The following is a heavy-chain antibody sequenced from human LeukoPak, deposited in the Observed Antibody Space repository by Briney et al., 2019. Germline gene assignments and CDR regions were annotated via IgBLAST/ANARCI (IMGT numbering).Heavy chain of an antibody. V-gene: IGHV3-48*01. CDR1: GFTFSTYS. CDR2: ISSLGSTI. CDR3: ARGEQEMATVSIDY. Sequence: GGSLRLSCAASGFTFSTYSMNWVRQAPGQGLEWVSYISSLGSTIYYADSVKGRFTISRDNAKNSLYLQMNSLRAEDTAVYYCARGEQEMATVSIDYWGQGTLVTVSS. J-gene: IGHJ4*02. D-gene: IGHD5-24*01.